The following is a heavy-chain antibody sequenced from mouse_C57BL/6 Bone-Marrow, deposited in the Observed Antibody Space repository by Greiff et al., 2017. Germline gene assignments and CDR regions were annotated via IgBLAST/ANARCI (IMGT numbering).Heavy chain of an antibody. V-gene: IGHV2-9-1*01. CDR2: IWTGGGT. Sequence: VKLMESGPGLVAPSQSLSITCTVSGFSLTSYAISWVRQPPGKGLEWLGVIWTGGGTNYNSALKSRLSISKDNSKSQVFLKMNSLQTDDTARYYCARNKPFYYGSRGWYFDVWGTGTTVTVSS. CDR1: GFSLTSYA. J-gene: IGHJ1*03. CDR3: ARNKPFYYGSRGWYFDV. D-gene: IGHD1-1*01.